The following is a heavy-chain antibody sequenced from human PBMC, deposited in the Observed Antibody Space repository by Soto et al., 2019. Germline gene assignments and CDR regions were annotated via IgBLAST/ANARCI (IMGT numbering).Heavy chain of an antibody. Sequence: SGPTLVNHSETLTLTCTFSGFSLSTRGMGVAWIRQPPGRALEWLALIYWNDDPRYSPSLKSRLTITKDTTKNQVFLTMTNMDPVDTATYYCAQMTPEYGMDVWGQGTMFTLTS. CDR3: AQMTPEYGMDV. CDR2: IYWNDDP. CDR1: GFSLSTRGMG. V-gene: IGHV2-5*01. J-gene: IGHJ6*02.